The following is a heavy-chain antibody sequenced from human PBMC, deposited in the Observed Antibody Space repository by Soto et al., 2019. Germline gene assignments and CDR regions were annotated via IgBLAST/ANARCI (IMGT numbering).Heavy chain of an antibody. CDR2: IYSGGST. D-gene: IGHD3-3*01. V-gene: IGHV3-66*01. Sequence: GGSLRLSCAASGFTLSSFWMNWVRQAPGKGLEWVSVIYSGGSTYYADSVKGRFTISRDNSKNTLYLQMNSLRAEDTAVYYCASNGGYYDFWSGYWSDGMDVWGQGTTVTVSS. J-gene: IGHJ6*02. CDR3: ASNGGYYDFWSGYWSDGMDV. CDR1: GFTLSSFW.